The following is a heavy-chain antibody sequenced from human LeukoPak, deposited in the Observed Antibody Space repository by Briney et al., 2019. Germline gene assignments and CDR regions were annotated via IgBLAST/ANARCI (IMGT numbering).Heavy chain of an antibody. Sequence: GASVKVSCKASGHTFTSYYMHWVRQAPGQGLEWMGIINPSGGSTSYAQKFQGRVTMTREMSTSTVYMELSSLRSEDTAVYYCARDSGWYPLPYFVFWGQGTLGTVSS. V-gene: IGHV1-46*01. CDR2: INPSGGST. CDR3: ARDSGWYPLPYFVF. D-gene: IGHD6-19*01. J-gene: IGHJ4*02. CDR1: GHTFTSYY.